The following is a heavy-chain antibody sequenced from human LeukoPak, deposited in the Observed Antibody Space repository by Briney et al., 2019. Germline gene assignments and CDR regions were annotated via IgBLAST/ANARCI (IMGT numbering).Heavy chain of an antibody. Sequence: ASVKVSCKASGYTFTSYGISWVQQAPGQGLEWMGWISAYNGNTNYAQKLQGRVTMTTDTSTSTAYMELRSLRSDDTAVYYCARESARLYYYDSSGYYYWGQGTLVTVSS. D-gene: IGHD3-22*01. CDR3: ARESARLYYYDSSGYYY. V-gene: IGHV1-18*01. CDR1: GYTFTSYG. J-gene: IGHJ4*02. CDR2: ISAYNGNT.